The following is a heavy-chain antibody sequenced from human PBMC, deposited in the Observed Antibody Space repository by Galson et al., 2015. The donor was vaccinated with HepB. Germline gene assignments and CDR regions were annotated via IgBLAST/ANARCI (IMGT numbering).Heavy chain of an antibody. CDR3: ARGTALTAGIDC. CDR2: ISHDGITQ. Sequence: SLRLSCAASGFTFGTYAMHWVRQAPGKGLEWMAVISHDGITQYYADSVKGRFTISRDNSKNTLYVQTNSLRVEDTAVYYCARGTALTAGIDCWGQGTLVTVSS. D-gene: IGHD3-10*01. V-gene: IGHV3-30*04. CDR1: GFTFGTYA. J-gene: IGHJ4*02.